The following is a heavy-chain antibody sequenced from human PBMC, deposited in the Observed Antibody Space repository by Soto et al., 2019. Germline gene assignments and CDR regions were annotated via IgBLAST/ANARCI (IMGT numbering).Heavy chain of an antibody. D-gene: IGHD3-3*01. Sequence: EVQLLESGGGLVQPGGSLRLSCAASGFTFSSYAMSWVRQAPGKGLEWVSAISGSGGSTYYAHSVKGRFTISRDNSKNTLYLPMTSLRAEDTAVYYCAKDLPGVVIISGFDYWGQGTLVTLSS. CDR2: ISGSGGST. CDR1: GFTFSSYA. CDR3: AKDLPGVVIISGFDY. J-gene: IGHJ4*02. V-gene: IGHV3-23*01.